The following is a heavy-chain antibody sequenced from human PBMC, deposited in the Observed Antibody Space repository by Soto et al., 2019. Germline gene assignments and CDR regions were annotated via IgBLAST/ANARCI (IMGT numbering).Heavy chain of an antibody. J-gene: IGHJ6*02. D-gene: IGHD2-8*01. V-gene: IGHV3-30-3*01. CDR2: ISYDGSNK. CDR1: GFTFSSYA. Sequence: GGSLRLSCAASGFTFSSYAMHWVRQAPGKGLEWVAVISYDGSNKYYADSVKGRFTISRDNSKNTLYLQMNSLGAEDTAVYYCAREVGLMVYARDYYGMDVWGQGTTVTVSS. CDR3: AREVGLMVYARDYYGMDV.